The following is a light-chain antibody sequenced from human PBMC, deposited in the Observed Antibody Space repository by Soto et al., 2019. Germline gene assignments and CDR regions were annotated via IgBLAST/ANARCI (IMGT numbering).Light chain of an antibody. CDR3: CSYAGSSWV. CDR1: SSDVGGYNY. V-gene: IGLV2-11*01. J-gene: IGLJ2*01. CDR2: DVS. Sequence: QSALTQPRSVSGSPGQSVTISCTGTSSDVGGYNYVSWYQQHPGKAPKLMIYDVSKRPSGVPDRFSGSKSGNTASLTISGLQAEDEADYYCCSYAGSSWVFGGGTQLTAL.